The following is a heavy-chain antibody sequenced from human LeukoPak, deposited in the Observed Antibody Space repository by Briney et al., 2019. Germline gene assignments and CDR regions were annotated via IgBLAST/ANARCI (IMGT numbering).Heavy chain of an antibody. J-gene: IGHJ4*02. V-gene: IGHV4-61*03. CDR2: IYYTGKT. D-gene: IGHD3-10*01. CDR3: ARSQNYYGSGDY. CDR1: GDSVSNGSYY. Sequence: SETLSLTCTVSGDSVSNGSYYWSWLRQPPGKALEWIGYIYYTGKTYYNPSLEGRVTILVDTSRNHFSVKLSSVTAADTAVYYCARSQNYYGSGDYWSQGTLVTVSS.